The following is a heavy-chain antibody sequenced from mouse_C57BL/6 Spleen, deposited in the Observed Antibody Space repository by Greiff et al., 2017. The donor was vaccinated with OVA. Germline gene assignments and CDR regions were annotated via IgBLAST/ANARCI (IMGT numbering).Heavy chain of an antibody. CDR1: GFTFSSYA. CDR2: ISDGGSYT. V-gene: IGHV5-4*01. J-gene: IGHJ4*01. Sequence: EVQLVESGGGLVKPGGSLKLSCAASGFTFSSYAMSWVRQTPEKRLEWVATISDGGSYTYYPDNVKGRFTISRDNAKNNLYLQMSHLKSEDTAMYYCAREGYSNPFMDYWGQGTSVTVSS. CDR3: AREGYSNPFMDY. D-gene: IGHD2-5*01.